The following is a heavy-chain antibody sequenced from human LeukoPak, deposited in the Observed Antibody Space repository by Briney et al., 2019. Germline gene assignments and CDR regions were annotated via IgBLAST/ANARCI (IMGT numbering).Heavy chain of an antibody. CDR1: GVTISNNNW. D-gene: IGHD3-16*01. CDR3: AGDWFGAFDI. V-gene: IGHV4-4*02. Sequence: SGTLSLTCGVSGVTISNNNWWSRVRQPPGKGLEWIGEIHHSGSTNYNPSLKSRVTMSVDKSKNQFSVKLTSVTAADTAVYYCAGDWFGAFDIWGQGTMVTVSS. J-gene: IGHJ3*02. CDR2: IHHSGST.